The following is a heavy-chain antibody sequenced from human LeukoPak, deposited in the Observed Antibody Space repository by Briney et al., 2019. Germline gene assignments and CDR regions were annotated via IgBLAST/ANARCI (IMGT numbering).Heavy chain of an antibody. CDR1: GYTFTGYY. D-gene: IGHD5-12*01. Sequence: ASMKVSCKASGYTFTGYYMHWVRQAPGQGLEWMGWINPNSGGTNYAQKFQGRVTMTRDTSISTAYMELSRLRSDDTAVYYCARGEWLRFGNYYYYGMDVWGQGTTVTVSS. CDR2: INPNSGGT. V-gene: IGHV1-2*02. J-gene: IGHJ6*02. CDR3: ARGEWLRFGNYYYYGMDV.